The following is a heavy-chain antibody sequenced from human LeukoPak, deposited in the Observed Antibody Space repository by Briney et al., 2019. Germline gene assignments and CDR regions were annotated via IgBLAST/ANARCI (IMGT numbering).Heavy chain of an antibody. J-gene: IGHJ4*02. Sequence: GGSLRLSCVASGFTFSTYGMHWVRQAPGKGLEWVEIIWYDGSNKYYADSVKGRFTISRDNSKNTLYLQMNSLRAEDAAVYYCARDPASWTYYDSSGYYDCWGQGTLVTVSS. CDR3: ARDPASWTYYDSSGYYDC. CDR1: GFTFSTYG. CDR2: IWYDGSNK. V-gene: IGHV3-33*01. D-gene: IGHD3-22*01.